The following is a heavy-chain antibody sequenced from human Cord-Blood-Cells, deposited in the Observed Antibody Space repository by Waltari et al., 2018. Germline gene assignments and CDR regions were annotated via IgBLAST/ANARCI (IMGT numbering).Heavy chain of an antibody. CDR3: AREGTGDPLWKWYFDL. D-gene: IGHD7-27*01. Sequence: QVQLQQSGPGLVKPSPTLSLTCAIPGDSASSNSAAWNWIRQSPSRGLEWLGRTYYRSKWYNDYAVSVKSRITINPDTSKNQFSLQLNSVTPEDTAVYYCAREGTGDPLWKWYFDLWGRGTLVTVSS. V-gene: IGHV6-1*01. CDR2: TYYRSKWYN. CDR1: GDSASSNSAA. J-gene: IGHJ2*01.